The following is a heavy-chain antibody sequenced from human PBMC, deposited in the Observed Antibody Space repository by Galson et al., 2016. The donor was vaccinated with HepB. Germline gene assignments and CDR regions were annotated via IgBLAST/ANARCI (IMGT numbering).Heavy chain of an antibody. V-gene: IGHV1-46*01. CDR2: INLSDGST. CDR3: ARDKGSSGALRIYAFDV. D-gene: IGHD5-12*01. CDR1: GYTFTNYY. Sequence: SVKVSCKASGYTFTNYYIHWVRQAPGQGPECMGIINLSDGSTSHAQNFQGRLTMTRDTSTRTVYMELSSLRSEDTAVYYCARDKGSSGALRIYAFDVWGQGTLVTVSS. J-gene: IGHJ3*01.